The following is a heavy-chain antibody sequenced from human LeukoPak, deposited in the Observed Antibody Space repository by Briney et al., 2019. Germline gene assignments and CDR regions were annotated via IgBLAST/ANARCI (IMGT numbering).Heavy chain of an antibody. CDR3: IGSVVGAPFEPSIDY. J-gene: IGHJ4*02. Sequence: PGGSLRLSCAASGFTFSGSAMHWVRQASGKGLEWVGRIRSKANSYATAYAASVKGRFTISRDDSKNTAYLQMNSLKTEDTAVYYCIGSVVGAPFEPSIDYWGQGTLVTVSS. V-gene: IGHV3-73*01. CDR2: IRSKANSYAT. CDR1: GFTFSGSA. D-gene: IGHD1-26*01.